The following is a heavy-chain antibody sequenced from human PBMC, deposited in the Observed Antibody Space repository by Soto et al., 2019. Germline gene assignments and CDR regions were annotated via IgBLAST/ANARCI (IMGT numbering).Heavy chain of an antibody. Sequence: QVQLVESGGGVVQPGRSLRLSCATSGFTFSSYAMHWVRQAPGKGLEWVAVISYDGSSKYYADSVKGRFTISRDNSKNTLYLQMNSLRPEDTALYYGARDRTAQYYYYGMDVWRQGTPVTVSS. CDR2: ISYDGSSK. J-gene: IGHJ6*02. D-gene: IGHD2-21*02. V-gene: IGHV3-30-3*01. CDR3: ARDRTAQYYYYGMDV. CDR1: GFTFSSYA.